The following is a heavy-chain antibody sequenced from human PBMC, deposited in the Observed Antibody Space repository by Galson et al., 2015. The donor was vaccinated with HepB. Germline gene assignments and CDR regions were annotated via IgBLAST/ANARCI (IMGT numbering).Heavy chain of an antibody. CDR3: ARDSQDDSTWEDKPVYYGMDV. Sequence: SLRLSCAASGFTSSGYAIHWVRLAPGKGLEWVAVISFDGSDKYYADSVKGRFTISRDNSKNTLYLQMNSLRAEDTAVYYCARDSQDDSTWEDKPVYYGMDVWAKGPRSPSP. D-gene: IGHD6-13*01. J-gene: IGHJ6*02. V-gene: IGHV3-30*04. CDR1: GFTSSGYA. CDR2: ISFDGSDK.